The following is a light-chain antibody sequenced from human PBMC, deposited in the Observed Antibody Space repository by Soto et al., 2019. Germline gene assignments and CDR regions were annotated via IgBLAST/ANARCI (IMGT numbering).Light chain of an antibody. Sequence: EVVLTQSPATLSLSPGESATLSCRASESVSTYLAWYQQRPGQAPRLLMYDVSKRATDAPSSFSGSGSGTDFTLTIRSLEAEDWAIYYYQQGTNWSPRTFGPGSKVESK. CDR1: ESVSTY. V-gene: IGKV3-11*01. CDR2: DVS. CDR3: QQGTNWSPRT. J-gene: IGKJ1*01.